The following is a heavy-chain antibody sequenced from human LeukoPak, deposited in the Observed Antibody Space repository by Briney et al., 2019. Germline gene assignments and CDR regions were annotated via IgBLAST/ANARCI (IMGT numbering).Heavy chain of an antibody. J-gene: IGHJ4*02. CDR2: INHSGST. Sequence: SESLSLTCAVYVGSFSGYYCSWIRQPPWKGLEWIGEINHSGSTNYNPSLKSRVTISVDTSKNQFSLKLSSVTAADTAVYYCARATSSSWFLRWGQGTLVTVSS. CDR3: ARATSSSWFLR. V-gene: IGHV4-34*01. D-gene: IGHD6-13*01. CDR1: VGSFSGYY.